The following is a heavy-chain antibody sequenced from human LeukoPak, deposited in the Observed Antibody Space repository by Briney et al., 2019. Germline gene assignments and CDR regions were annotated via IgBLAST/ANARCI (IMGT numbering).Heavy chain of an antibody. Sequence: GGSLRLSCAASKFTFSNYWMTWVRQAPGEGLEWVANIKEDGSEKYYVDSVKGRFTISRDNAKSSLYLQMNSPRAEDTAVYYCARADSSGKIFDYWGQGALAIVSS. CDR1: KFTFSNYW. D-gene: IGHD3-22*01. CDR2: IKEDGSEK. V-gene: IGHV3-7*01. J-gene: IGHJ4*02. CDR3: ARADSSGKIFDY.